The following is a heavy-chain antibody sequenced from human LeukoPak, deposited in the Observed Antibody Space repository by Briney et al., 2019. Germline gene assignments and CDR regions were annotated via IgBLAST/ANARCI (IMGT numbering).Heavy chain of an antibody. Sequence: SVKVSCKASGGTFSSYAISWVRQAPGQGLEWMGGIIPIFGTANYAQKFQGRVTITADEPTSTAYMELSSLRSEDTAVYYCARDGPTYCSSTSCYTPYFDYWGQGTLVTVSS. V-gene: IGHV1-69*13. D-gene: IGHD2-2*02. CDR1: GGTFSSYA. CDR2: IIPIFGTA. CDR3: ARDGPTYCSSTSCYTPYFDY. J-gene: IGHJ4*02.